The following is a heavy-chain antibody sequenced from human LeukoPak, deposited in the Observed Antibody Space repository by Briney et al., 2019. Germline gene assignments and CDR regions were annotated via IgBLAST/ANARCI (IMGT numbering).Heavy chain of an antibody. CDR3: AKDINDLSPSYDSSGYYNY. D-gene: IGHD3-22*01. CDR1: GFTFSSYA. V-gene: IGHV3-23*01. J-gene: IGHJ4*02. CDR2: ISGSGGST. Sequence: PGGSLRLSCAASGFTFSSYAMSWVRQAPGKGLEWVSAISGSGGSTYYADSVKGRFTISRDNSKNTLYLQMNSLRAEDTAVYYCAKDINDLSPSYDSSGYYNYWGQGTLVTVSS.